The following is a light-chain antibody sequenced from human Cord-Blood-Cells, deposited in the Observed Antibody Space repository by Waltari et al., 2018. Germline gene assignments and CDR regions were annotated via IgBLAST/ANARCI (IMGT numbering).Light chain of an antibody. CDR2: EVS. CDR3: SSYTSSSTVV. Sequence: QSALTQPASVSGSPGQSITIYCTGTSSDVGGYNYVSWYQQHPGKAPKLMIYEVSNRPSGVSNHFSGSKSGNTASLTISGLQAEDEADYYCSSYTSSSTVVFGGGTKLTVL. J-gene: IGLJ2*01. CDR1: SSDVGGYNY. V-gene: IGLV2-14*01.